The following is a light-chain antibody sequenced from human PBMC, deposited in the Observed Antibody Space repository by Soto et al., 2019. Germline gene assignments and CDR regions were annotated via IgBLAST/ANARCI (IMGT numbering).Light chain of an antibody. CDR3: HQRQSWPRT. V-gene: IGKV3-11*01. J-gene: IGKJ1*01. Sequence: EIVLTQSPATLSSFPGDRVTLSCRASQYINTRLAWYQHRPGQAPRLLIYQTSIRAAGIPARFSASGFGTDFTLTISDVQPEDFALYYCHQRQSWPRTFGQGTKVDI. CDR1: QYINTR. CDR2: QTS.